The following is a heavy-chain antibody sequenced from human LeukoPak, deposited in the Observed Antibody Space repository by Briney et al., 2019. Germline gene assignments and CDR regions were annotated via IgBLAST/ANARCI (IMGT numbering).Heavy chain of an antibody. J-gene: IGHJ6*04. CDR2: IIPIFGTE. CDR1: GGTFSSYA. CDR3: ARGFPYYYGSGSSYYYYYYGMDV. D-gene: IGHD3-10*01. Sequence: AVKVSCKACGGTFSSYAISGVGQAPGQGLEWMGGIIPIFGTENYAQKFQGRVTITADKSTSTAYMELSSLTSEDTAVYYCARGFPYYYGSGSSYYYYYYGMDVWGKGTTVTVSS. V-gene: IGHV1-69*06.